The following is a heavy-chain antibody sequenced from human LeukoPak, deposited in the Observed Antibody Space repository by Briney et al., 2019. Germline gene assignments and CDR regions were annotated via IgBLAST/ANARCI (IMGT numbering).Heavy chain of an antibody. V-gene: IGHV3-21*01. J-gene: IGHJ4*02. D-gene: IGHD1-26*01. CDR2: ISSSSSYI. Sequence: PGGSLRLSCAASGFTFSSYSMNWVRQAPGKGLEWVSSISSSSSYIYYADSVKGRFTISRDNAKNSLYLQMNSLRAEDTAVYYCARENSGSYHGYDYWGQGTLVTVSS. CDR3: ARENSGSYHGYDY. CDR1: GFTFSSYS.